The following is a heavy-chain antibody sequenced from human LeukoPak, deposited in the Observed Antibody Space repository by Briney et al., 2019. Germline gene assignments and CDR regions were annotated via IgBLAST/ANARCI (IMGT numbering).Heavy chain of an antibody. CDR3: ARRARYCTNGVCYYFDY. CDR2: IYPGDSDT. CDR1: GYSFTSYW. D-gene: IGHD2-8*01. V-gene: IGHV5-51*01. Sequence: GESLKISCKGSGYSFTSYWIGWVRQMPGKGLEWMGIIYPGDSDTRYSPSFQGQVTISADKSISTAYLQWSSLKASDTAMYYCARRARYCTNGVCYYFDYWGQGTLVTVSS. J-gene: IGHJ4*02.